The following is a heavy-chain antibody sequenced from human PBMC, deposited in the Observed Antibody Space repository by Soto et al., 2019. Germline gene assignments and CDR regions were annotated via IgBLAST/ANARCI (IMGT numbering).Heavy chain of an antibody. J-gene: IGHJ4*02. CDR2: ISSSSSYI. Sequence: GGSLRLSCAASGFTFSSYSMNWVRQAPGKGLEWVSSISSSSSYIYYADSVKGHFTISRDNAKNSLYLQMNSLRAEDTAVYYCARVSSKDYGDYENFDYWGQGTLVTVSS. V-gene: IGHV3-21*01. D-gene: IGHD4-17*01. CDR3: ARVSSKDYGDYENFDY. CDR1: GFTFSSYS.